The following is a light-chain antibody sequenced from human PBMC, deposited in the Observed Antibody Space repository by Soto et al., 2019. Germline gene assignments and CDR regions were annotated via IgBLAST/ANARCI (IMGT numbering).Light chain of an antibody. Sequence: EIVLTQSPSTLSLSPGERATLSCRASQSVISNYLAWYQQRPGQAPRLLIYDSSNRAAGIPDRFSGSGSKTDFTLTISRLEPEDFAVYYCQQYGSLPCTFGQGTNLEIK. CDR2: DSS. CDR3: QQYGSLPCT. J-gene: IGKJ2*02. V-gene: IGKV3-20*01. CDR1: QSVISNY.